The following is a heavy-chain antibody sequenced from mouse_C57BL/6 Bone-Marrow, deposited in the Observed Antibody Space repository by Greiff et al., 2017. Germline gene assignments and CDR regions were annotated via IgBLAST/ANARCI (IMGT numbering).Heavy chain of an antibody. CDR1: GFTFSDYY. J-gene: IGHJ2*01. CDR2: INYDGSST. Sequence: EVQVVESEGGLVQPGSSMKLSCTASGFTFSDYYMAWVRQVPEKGLEWVANINYDGSSTYYLDSLKSRFIISRDNAKNILYLQMSSLKSEDTATYYCARERDGNYDYCDYWGQGTTLTVSS. CDR3: ARERDGNYDYCDY. V-gene: IGHV5-16*01. D-gene: IGHD2-1*01.